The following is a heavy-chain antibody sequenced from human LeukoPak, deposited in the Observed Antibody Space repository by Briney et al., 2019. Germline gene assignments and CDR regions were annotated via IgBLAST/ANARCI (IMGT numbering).Heavy chain of an antibody. V-gene: IGHV3-21*01. CDR1: GFSFSSYC. CDR2: ISSSGTYI. J-gene: IGHJ4*02. D-gene: IGHD2-21*01. CDR3: AREQSYSEEIVVVNPPFDY. Sequence: PGGSPRLSCAVSGFSFSSYCMNWVRQAPGKGLEWVSSISSSGTYIYFADPVKRRFTISRDNAKNSLYLQMNSPRAEDTALYYCAREQSYSEEIVVVNPPFDYWGQGTLVTVSS.